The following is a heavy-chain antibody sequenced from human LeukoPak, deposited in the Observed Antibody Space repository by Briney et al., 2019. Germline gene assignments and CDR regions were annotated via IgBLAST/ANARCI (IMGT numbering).Heavy chain of an antibody. V-gene: IGHV4-59*01. CDR3: ARTTRYDILTGYYIDAFDI. Sequence: PSETLSLTCTVSGGSISSYYWSWIRQPPGKGLEWIGYIYYSGSTNYNPSLKSRVTISVDTSKTQFSLDLSSVTAADTAVYYCARTTRYDILTGYYIDAFDIWGQGTMVTVSS. J-gene: IGHJ3*02. D-gene: IGHD3-9*01. CDR2: IYYSGST. CDR1: GGSISSYY.